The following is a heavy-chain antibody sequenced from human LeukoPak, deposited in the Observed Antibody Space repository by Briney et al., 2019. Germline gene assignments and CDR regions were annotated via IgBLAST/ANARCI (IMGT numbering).Heavy chain of an antibody. CDR1: GYTFTSYD. CDR2: MNPNSGNT. J-gene: IGHJ4*02. D-gene: IGHD5-18*01. CDR3: ERERRIGYSYGFGY. V-gene: IGHV1-8*02. Sequence: ASVKVSCKASGYTFTSYDINWVRQATGQGLEWMGWMNPNSGNTGYAQKFQGRVTMTRNTSISTAYMELSSLRSEDTAVYYCERERRIGYSYGFGYWGQGTLVTVSS.